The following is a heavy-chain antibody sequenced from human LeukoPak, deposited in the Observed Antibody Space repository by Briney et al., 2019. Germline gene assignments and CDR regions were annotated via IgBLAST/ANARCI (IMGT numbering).Heavy chain of an antibody. CDR2: IKEDGSEK. CDR1: GFTFSSYW. V-gene: IGHV3-7*01. CDR3: AGSDTIGYLPREWDYWYFDR. J-gene: IGHJ2*01. Sequence: GGSLRLSCAVSGFTFSSYWMSWVRQAPGKGLEWVANIKEDGSEKYYVDSVKGRFTISRDNAKNSLYLQLNSLRAEDTAVYYCAGSDTIGYLPREWDYWYFDRWGRGTLVTVSS. D-gene: IGHD3-22*01.